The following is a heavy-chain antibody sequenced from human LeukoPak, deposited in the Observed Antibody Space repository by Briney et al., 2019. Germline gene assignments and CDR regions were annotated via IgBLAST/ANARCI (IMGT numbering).Heavy chain of an antibody. Sequence: GRSLRLSCTASGFSFSSYGMSWVRQAPGKGLKWVSGIGGSGGRTYYADSVKGRFTISRDNSKNTIYLQMNSLRVEDTAIYYCAKDYLGSSNAFNIWGQGTMVTVSP. J-gene: IGHJ3*02. CDR2: IGGSGGRT. D-gene: IGHD6-13*01. CDR1: GFSFSSYG. V-gene: IGHV3-23*01. CDR3: AKDYLGSSNAFNI.